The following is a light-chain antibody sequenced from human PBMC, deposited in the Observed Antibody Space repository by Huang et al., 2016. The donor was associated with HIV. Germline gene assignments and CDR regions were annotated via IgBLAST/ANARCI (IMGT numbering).Light chain of an antibody. CDR1: RGISNY. CDR3: QQYNDYPIT. V-gene: IGKV1-16*01. Sequence: DIQMTHSPSSVSASVGDRVTITCRASRGISNYLAWFQQKPGKAPKSLIYAASTLQNGGQSRFSGSGSGTDFTLTISSLQPEDVATYFCQQYNDYPITFGQGTRLEIK. J-gene: IGKJ5*01. CDR2: AAS.